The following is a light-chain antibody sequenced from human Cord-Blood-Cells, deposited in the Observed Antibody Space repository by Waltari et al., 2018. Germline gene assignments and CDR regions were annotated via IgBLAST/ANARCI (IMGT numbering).Light chain of an antibody. CDR2: DVS. Sequence: QSALTQPASVSGSPGQSITISCTGTSSDVGGYNYVSWYQQHPGKAPKLMIYDVSNRPSGVSKRFSGSKSGNTASLTISGLQAEDEADYYCSSYTSSSTLVFGGGIKLTVL. V-gene: IGLV2-14*01. J-gene: IGLJ3*02. CDR3: SSYTSSSTLV. CDR1: SSDVGGYNY.